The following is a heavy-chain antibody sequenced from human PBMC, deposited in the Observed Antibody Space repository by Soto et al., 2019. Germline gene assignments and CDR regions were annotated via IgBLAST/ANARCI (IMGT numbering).Heavy chain of an antibody. CDR2: VNPSGGST. D-gene: IGHD2-15*01. Sequence: GASVKVSCKASGYLFTAYSMHWVRLAPGQGLEWMGVVNPSGGSTKYAQNFQGRVTMTMDTSTTTIYMELSSLRSDDTAIYYCAREENCSGGTCYSEYFHRWGQGTLVTVSS. CDR1: GYLFTAYS. J-gene: IGHJ1*01. CDR3: AREENCSGGTCYSEYFHR. V-gene: IGHV1-46*01.